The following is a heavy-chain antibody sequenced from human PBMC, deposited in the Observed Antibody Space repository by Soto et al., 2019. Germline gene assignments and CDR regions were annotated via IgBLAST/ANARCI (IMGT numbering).Heavy chain of an antibody. Sequence: PSETLSLTCTVSGGSISSGGYYWSWIRQHPGKGLEWIGYIYYSGSTYYNPSLKSRVTISVDTSKNQFSLKLSSVTAADTAVYYCARDRWYYYGSGRYYKGRGYYGMDVWGQGTTVTVSS. CDR1: GGSISSGGYY. CDR2: IYYSGST. J-gene: IGHJ6*02. V-gene: IGHV4-31*03. D-gene: IGHD3-10*01. CDR3: ARDRWYYYGSGRYYKGRGYYGMDV.